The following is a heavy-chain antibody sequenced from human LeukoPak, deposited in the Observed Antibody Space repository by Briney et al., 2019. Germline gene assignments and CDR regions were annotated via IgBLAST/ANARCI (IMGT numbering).Heavy chain of an antibody. CDR3: ARPSYYYGSGSYAFDI. D-gene: IGHD3-10*01. Sequence: GVSLKIPCKGSGYSFTSYWIGWVRQMPGKGLEWMGIIYPGDSDTRYSPSFQGQVTISADKSISTTYLQWSSLKASDTAMYYCARPSYYYGSGSYAFDIWGQGTMVTVSS. J-gene: IGHJ3*02. CDR1: GYSFTSYW. V-gene: IGHV5-51*01. CDR2: IYPGDSDT.